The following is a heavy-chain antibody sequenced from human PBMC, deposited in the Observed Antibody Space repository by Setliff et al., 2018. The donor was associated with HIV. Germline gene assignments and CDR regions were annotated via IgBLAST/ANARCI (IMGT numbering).Heavy chain of an antibody. CDR2: VGAVGSPK. D-gene: IGHD3-9*01. V-gene: IGHV3-23*01. CDR1: GFSFSTYA. Sequence: PGGSLRLSCTASGFSFSTYAMGWVRQAPGKGLEWVSTVGAVGSPKFYAESVKGRFTISKDNSKNTLFLQLNSLRAEDAAVYYCARDGAYNIFTGLVAFDYWGQGTLVTVSS. CDR3: ARDGAYNIFTGLVAFDY. J-gene: IGHJ4*02.